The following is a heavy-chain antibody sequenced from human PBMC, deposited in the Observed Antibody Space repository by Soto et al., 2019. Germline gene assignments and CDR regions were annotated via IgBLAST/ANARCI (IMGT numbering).Heavy chain of an antibody. D-gene: IGHD2-15*01. J-gene: IGHJ4*02. CDR3: ARGYCSGGSCYVTTLDY. Sequence: QVQLVESGGGVVQPGRSLRLSCAASGFTFSSYGMHWVRQAPGKGLEWVAVIWYDGSNKYYADSVKGRFTISRDNSKNALYLQMNSLRAEDTAVYYCARGYCSGGSCYVTTLDYWGQGTPVTVSS. CDR2: IWYDGSNK. V-gene: IGHV3-33*01. CDR1: GFTFSSYG.